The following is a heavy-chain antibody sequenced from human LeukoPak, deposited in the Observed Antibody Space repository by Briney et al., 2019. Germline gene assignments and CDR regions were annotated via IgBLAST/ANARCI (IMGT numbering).Heavy chain of an antibody. CDR2: ISSSSSYI. Sequence: GGSLRLSCEASGFTFSSYSMNWVRQAPGKGLEWVSSISSSSSYIYYADSVKGRFTISRDNAKNSVHLQMNSLRAEDTAVYYCARDLTSSGWYPYYFDYWGQGTLVTVSS. V-gene: IGHV3-21*01. CDR3: ARDLTSSGWYPYYFDY. CDR1: GFTFSSYS. D-gene: IGHD6-19*01. J-gene: IGHJ4*02.